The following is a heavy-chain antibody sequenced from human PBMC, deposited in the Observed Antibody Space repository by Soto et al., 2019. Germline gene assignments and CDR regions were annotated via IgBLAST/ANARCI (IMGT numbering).Heavy chain of an antibody. J-gene: IGHJ4*02. CDR1: GGSISSSSYY. CDR3: ARLDYDSSGYYLPGAFDY. CDR2: IYYSGST. D-gene: IGHD3-22*01. V-gene: IGHV4-39*01. Sequence: QLQLQESGPGLVKPSETLSLTCTVSGGSISSSSYYWGWIRQPPGKGLEWIGSIYYSGSTYYNPSLKSRVTISVDTSKNQFSLKLSSVTAADTAAYYCARLDYDSSGYYLPGAFDYWGQGTLVTVSS.